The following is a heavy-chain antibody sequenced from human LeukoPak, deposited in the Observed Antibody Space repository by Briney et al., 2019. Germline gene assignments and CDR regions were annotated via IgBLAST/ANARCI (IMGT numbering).Heavy chain of an antibody. CDR3: AFGVKRGTTVTH. J-gene: IGHJ4*02. Sequence: SSVKVSCKASVGTFSRYAIRWVRQAPGQGLEWMGGVIPIFGTANYAQKFQGRVTITADESTSTAYMELSSLRSEDTAVYYCAFGVKRGTTVTHWGQGTLVTVSS. V-gene: IGHV1-69*01. CDR2: VIPIFGTA. CDR1: VGTFSRYA. D-gene: IGHD4-11*01.